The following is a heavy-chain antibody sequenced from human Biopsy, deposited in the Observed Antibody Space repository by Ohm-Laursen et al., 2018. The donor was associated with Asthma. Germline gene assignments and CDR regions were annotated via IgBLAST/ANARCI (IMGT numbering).Heavy chain of an antibody. CDR1: GDSISSYH. CDR3: ARGVVYGGDSYAEYFQH. Sequence: SETLSLTCTGSGDSISSYHWSWIRQPPGKGLEWIGYVFYGGATNYNPSLKSRVTISVDTSKNQFFLRLSSVTAADTAVYYCARGVVYGGDSYAEYFQHWGQGTLVTVSS. V-gene: IGHV4-59*01. CDR2: VFYGGAT. J-gene: IGHJ1*01. D-gene: IGHD4-23*01.